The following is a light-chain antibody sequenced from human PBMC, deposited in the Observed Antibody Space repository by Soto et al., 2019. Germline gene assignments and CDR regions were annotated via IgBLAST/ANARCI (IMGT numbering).Light chain of an antibody. CDR2: EVS. CDR1: HSDVGGYDR. Sequence: QSVLTQPASVSASPGQSITISCTGTHSDVGGYDRVSWSQQHPGKPPKLIIFEVSYRPSGVSNRFSGSKSGNTASLTISGLQPEDEADYYCTSFTRTNTWVFGGGTKLTVL. J-gene: IGLJ3*02. V-gene: IGLV2-14*01. CDR3: TSFTRTNTWV.